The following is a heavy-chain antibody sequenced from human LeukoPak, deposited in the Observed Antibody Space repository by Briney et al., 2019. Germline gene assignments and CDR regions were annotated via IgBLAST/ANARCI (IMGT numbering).Heavy chain of an antibody. CDR3: ARFPVVMLRGVHLTKFYFDY. CDR1: GFTFSDYY. CDR2: ISSSGSTI. V-gene: IGHV3-11*04. J-gene: IGHJ4*02. Sequence: GGSLRLSCTASGFTFSDYYMNWVRQAPGKGLEWVSYISSSGSTIYYADSVKGRFTISRDNAKNSLYLQMNSLRAEDTAVYYCARFPVVMLRGVHLTKFYFDYWGQGALVTVSS. D-gene: IGHD3-10*01.